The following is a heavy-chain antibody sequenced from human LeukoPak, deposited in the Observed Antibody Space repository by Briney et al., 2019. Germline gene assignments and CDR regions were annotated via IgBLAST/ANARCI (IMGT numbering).Heavy chain of an antibody. CDR2: ISGSGGST. Sequence: GRSLRLSCVVSGFTFSSYAMSWVRQAPGKGLEWVSAISGSGGSTYYADSVKGRFTISRDNSKNTLYLQMNSLRAEDTAVYYCAKGGMVRGTFDYWGQGTLVTVSS. CDR3: AKGGMVRGTFDY. V-gene: IGHV3-23*01. J-gene: IGHJ4*02. CDR1: GFTFSSYA. D-gene: IGHD3-10*01.